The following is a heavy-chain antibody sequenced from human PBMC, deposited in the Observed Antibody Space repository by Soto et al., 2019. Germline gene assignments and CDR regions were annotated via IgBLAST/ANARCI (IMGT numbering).Heavy chain of an antibody. CDR2: IYYSGST. J-gene: IGHJ4*02. CDR3: AREEGCGGDCYSGFDY. CDR1: GGSVSSGSYY. D-gene: IGHD2-21*02. Sequence: PSETRSLTCTVSGGSVSSGSYYWSWIRQPPGKGLEWIGYIYYSGSTNYNPSLKSRVTISVDTSKNQFSLKLSSVTAADTAVYYCAREEGCGGDCYSGFDYWGQGTLVTVSS. V-gene: IGHV4-61*01.